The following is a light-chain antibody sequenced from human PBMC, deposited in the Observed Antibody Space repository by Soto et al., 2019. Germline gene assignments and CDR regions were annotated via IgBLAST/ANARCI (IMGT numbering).Light chain of an antibody. Sequence: DIQLTQSPYFLSASVGDRVTITCRASQSISSWLAWYQQKPGKAPKLLIYKASSLQSGVPSRFSGSGSGTEFTLTISSLQPDDFATYYCQQYNYYSRTFGQGTKVDI. CDR3: QQYNYYSRT. J-gene: IGKJ1*01. V-gene: IGKV1-5*03. CDR2: KAS. CDR1: QSISSW.